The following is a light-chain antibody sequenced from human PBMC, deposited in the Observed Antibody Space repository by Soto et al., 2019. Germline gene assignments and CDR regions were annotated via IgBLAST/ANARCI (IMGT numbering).Light chain of an antibody. Sequence: EIVLTQSPGTLSLSPGDRATLSCRASQSVGRDYLAWFQHKAGQAPRLLVHGASNRATGIPDRFSGSGSGTGFTLTITRLEPEDFAVYYCHQYATDPLTFGGGTKVEI. CDR2: GAS. V-gene: IGKV3-20*01. CDR1: QSVGRDY. CDR3: HQYATDPLT. J-gene: IGKJ4*01.